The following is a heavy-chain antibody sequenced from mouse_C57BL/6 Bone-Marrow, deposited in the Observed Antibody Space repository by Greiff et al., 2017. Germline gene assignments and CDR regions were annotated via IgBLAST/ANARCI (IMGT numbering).Heavy chain of an antibody. V-gene: IGHV14-2*01. Sequence: EVQVVESGAELVKPGASVKLSCTASGFNIKDYYMHWVKQRTEQGLEWIGRIDPEDGETKYAPKFQGKATITADTSSNTAYLQLSSLTSEDTAVYYCARSPFITTVVGDFDYWGQGTTLTVSS. D-gene: IGHD1-1*01. CDR1: GFNIKDYY. CDR2: IDPEDGET. CDR3: ARSPFITTVVGDFDY. J-gene: IGHJ2*01.